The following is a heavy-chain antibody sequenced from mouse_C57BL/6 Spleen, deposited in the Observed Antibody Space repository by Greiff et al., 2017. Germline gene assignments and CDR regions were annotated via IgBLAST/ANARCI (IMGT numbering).Heavy chain of an antibody. V-gene: IGHV1-26*01. J-gene: IGHJ1*03. Sequence: VQLQQSGPELVKPGASVKISCKASGYTFTDYYMNWVKQSHGKSLEWIGDINPNNGGTSYNQKFKGKATLTVDKSSSTAYMELRSLTSEDSAVYYCARSRIYYGQPGGYFDVWGTGTTVTVSS. D-gene: IGHD2-1*01. CDR1: GYTFTDYY. CDR2: INPNNGGT. CDR3: ARSRIYYGQPGGYFDV.